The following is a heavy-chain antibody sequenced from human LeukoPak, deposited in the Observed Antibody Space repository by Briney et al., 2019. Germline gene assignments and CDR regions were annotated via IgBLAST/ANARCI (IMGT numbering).Heavy chain of an antibody. V-gene: IGHV3-66*02. J-gene: IGHJ4*02. CDR3: ANGDYGIDY. CDR2: ISGSVGST. CDR1: GFTVSSNY. D-gene: IGHD4-17*01. Sequence: GGSLRLSCAASGFTVSSNYMSWVRQAPGKGLEWVSVISGSVGSTYYADSVKGRFTISRDNSKNTLYLQMNSLRAEDTAVYYCANGDYGIDYWGQGTLVTVSS.